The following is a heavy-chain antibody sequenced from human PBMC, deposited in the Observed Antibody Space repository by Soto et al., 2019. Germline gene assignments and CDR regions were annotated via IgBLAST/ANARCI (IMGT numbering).Heavy chain of an antibody. CDR1: GFTFSSYA. CDR3: ARDIARIAVAGTTGY. CDR2: ISYDGSNK. D-gene: IGHD6-19*01. Sequence: GGSLRLSCAASGFTFSSYAMHWVRQAPGKGLEWVAVISYDGSNKYYADSVKGRFTISRDNSKNTLYLQMNSLRAEDTAVYYCARDIARIAVAGTTGYWGQGTLVTVAS. V-gene: IGHV3-30-3*01. J-gene: IGHJ4*02.